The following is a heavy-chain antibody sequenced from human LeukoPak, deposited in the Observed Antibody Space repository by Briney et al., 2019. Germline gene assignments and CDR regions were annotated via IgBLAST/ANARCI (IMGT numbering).Heavy chain of an antibody. CDR2: INPNSGGT. J-gene: IGHJ4*02. Sequence: GASVKVSCKASGYTFTGYYMHWVRQATGQGLEWMGWINPNSGGTNYAQKFQGRVTITRDTSISTAYMELSRLRSDDTPVYYCARDRFLEWLFDYWGQGTLVTVSS. CDR3: ARDRFLEWLFDY. CDR1: GYTFTGYY. D-gene: IGHD3-3*01. V-gene: IGHV1-2*02.